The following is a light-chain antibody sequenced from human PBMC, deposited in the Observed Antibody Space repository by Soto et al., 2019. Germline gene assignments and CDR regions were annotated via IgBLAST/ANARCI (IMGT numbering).Light chain of an antibody. CDR3: QQYYSYPLT. CDR2: AAS. J-gene: IGKJ4*01. Sequence: PSSFSASTGDRVTITCRASQGISSYLAWYQQKPGKAPKLLIYAASTLQSGVPSRFSGSGSGTDFTLTISCLQSEDFATYYCQQYYSYPLTFGGGTRWIS. CDR1: QGISSY. V-gene: IGKV1-8*01.